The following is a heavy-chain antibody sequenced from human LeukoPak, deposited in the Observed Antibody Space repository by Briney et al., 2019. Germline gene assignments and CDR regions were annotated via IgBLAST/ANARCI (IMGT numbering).Heavy chain of an antibody. CDR2: INPNSGGT. CDR3: ARDFPLVSTATPLVFDY. D-gene: IGHD2-15*01. Sequence: ASVKVSCKASGYTFTGYYMHWVRQAPGQGLEWMGWINPNSGGTNYAQKFQGRVTMTRDTSISTAYMELSRLRSDDTAVYYCARDFPLVSTATPLVFDYWGQGTLVTVSS. J-gene: IGHJ4*02. V-gene: IGHV1-2*02. CDR1: GYTFTGYY.